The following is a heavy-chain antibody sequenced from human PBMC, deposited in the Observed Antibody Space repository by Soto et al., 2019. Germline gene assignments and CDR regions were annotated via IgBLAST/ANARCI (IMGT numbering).Heavy chain of an antibody. CDR2: ISGSGGST. CDR3: AKQKYYYDSSGYLYYFDY. Sequence: PWGSLRLSCAASGFTFISYAMSFCRHSAVEWLEWVSAISGSGGSTYYADSVKGRFTISRDNSKNTLYLQMNSLRAEDTAVYYCAKQKYYYDSSGYLYYFDYWGQGTLVTVSS. V-gene: IGHV3-23*01. D-gene: IGHD3-22*01. J-gene: IGHJ4*02. CDR1: GFTFISYA.